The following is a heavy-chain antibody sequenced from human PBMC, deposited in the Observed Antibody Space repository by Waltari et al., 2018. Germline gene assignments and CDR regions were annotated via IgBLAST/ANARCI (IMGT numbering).Heavy chain of an antibody. CDR3: ARDRYCSGGSCYGGGGAFDI. CDR2: FYSSGTT. CDR1: GGSISSYY. D-gene: IGHD2-15*01. J-gene: IGHJ3*02. V-gene: IGHV4-59*01. Sequence: QVQLQESGPGLVKPSETLSLTCTVSGGSISSYYWSWIRQPPGKGLEWIGYFYSSGTTNNNPSRKSRVTISVDTSKNQFSLKLSSVTAADTAVYYCARDRYCSGGSCYGGGGAFDIWGQGTMVTVSS.